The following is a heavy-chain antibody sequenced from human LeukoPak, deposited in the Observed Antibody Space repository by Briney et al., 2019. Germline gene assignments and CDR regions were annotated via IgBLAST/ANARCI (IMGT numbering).Heavy chain of an antibody. CDR3: ARLRPGIAAAPDY. CDR1: GYTFTSYD. CDR2: MNPNSGNT. J-gene: IGHJ4*02. Sequence: ASVKVSCKASGYTFTSYDINWVRQATGQGLEWMGWMNPNSGNTGYAQKFQGRVTITADESTSTAYMELSSLRSEDTAVYYCARLRPGIAAAPDYWGQGTLVTVSS. D-gene: IGHD6-13*01. V-gene: IGHV1-8*01.